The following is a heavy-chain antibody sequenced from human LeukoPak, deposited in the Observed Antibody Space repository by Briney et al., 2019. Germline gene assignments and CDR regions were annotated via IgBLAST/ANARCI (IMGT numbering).Heavy chain of an antibody. CDR2: IKQDGRES. CDR3: ARDWRSSGCFDY. Sequence: GGSLRLSCAASGFTFSSYWLSWVRQAPGKGLEWVANIKQDGRESYYVDSVKGRFTISRDNAKNSLYLQMSSLRVEDTAVYYCARDWRSSGCFDYWGQGTLVTVSS. J-gene: IGHJ4*02. D-gene: IGHD6-19*01. V-gene: IGHV3-7*05. CDR1: GFTFSSYW.